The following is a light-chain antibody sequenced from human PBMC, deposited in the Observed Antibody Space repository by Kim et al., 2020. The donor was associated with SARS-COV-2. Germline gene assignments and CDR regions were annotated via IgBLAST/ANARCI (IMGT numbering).Light chain of an antibody. J-gene: IGLJ2*01. CDR1: KLGDKY. Sequence: SYELTQPPSVSVSPGQTASITCSGDKLGDKYACWYQQKPGQSPVLVIYQDSKRPSGIPERFSGSNSGKTATLTISGTQAMDEADYYCQAWDSSTAVFGGG. CDR2: QDS. CDR3: QAWDSSTAV. V-gene: IGLV3-1*01.